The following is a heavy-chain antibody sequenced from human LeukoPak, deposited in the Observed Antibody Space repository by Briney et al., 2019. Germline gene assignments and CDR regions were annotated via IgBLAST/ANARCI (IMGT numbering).Heavy chain of an antibody. D-gene: IGHD6-13*01. CDR3: ASPYPGIAAAGNSYYYGMDV. J-gene: IGHJ6*02. CDR1: GYTFTSYA. V-gene: IGHV1-3*01. CDR2: INAGNGDT. Sequence: GASVKVSCKASGYTFTSYAIHWVRQAPGQRLEWMGWINAGNGDTRYSQTFQGRLTITRDTSVSTAYMELSGLRSEDTAVYYCASPYPGIAAAGNSYYYGMDVWGQGTTVTVSS.